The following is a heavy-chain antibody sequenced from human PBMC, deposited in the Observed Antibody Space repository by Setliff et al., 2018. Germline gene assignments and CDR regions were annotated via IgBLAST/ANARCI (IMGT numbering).Heavy chain of an antibody. Sequence: SETLSLTCTVSGYSISNDYFWGWIRQPPGEGLEWIGSIYHSGSTSYYPSLKSRVTISVDTSKNQFSLNLSSVTAADTAVYYWAKHRSYLDYWGQGTLVTVST. CDR2: IYHSGST. CDR1: GYSISNDYF. J-gene: IGHJ4*02. CDR3: AKHRSYLDY. V-gene: IGHV4-38-2*02.